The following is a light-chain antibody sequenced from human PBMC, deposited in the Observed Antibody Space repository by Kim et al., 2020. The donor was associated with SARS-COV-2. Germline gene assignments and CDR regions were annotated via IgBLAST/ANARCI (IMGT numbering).Light chain of an antibody. CDR2: KVS. V-gene: IGKV2-30*01. Sequence: QPAYLPCRSCQRLVYSDGNTYLNWFQQRPGQSPRRLICKVSNRDSGVPDRFSGSGSGTDFTLKISRVEAEDVGVYYCMQGIHPITFGQGTRLEIK. CDR3: MQGIHPIT. CDR1: QRLVYSDGNTY. J-gene: IGKJ5*01.